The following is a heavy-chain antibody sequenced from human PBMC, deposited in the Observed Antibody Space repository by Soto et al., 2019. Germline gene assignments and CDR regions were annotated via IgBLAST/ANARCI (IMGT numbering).Heavy chain of an antibody. CDR1: GFNFNTYF. J-gene: IGHJ4*02. Sequence: QVQLVQSGGGVVQPGRSLRLSCAASGFNFNTYFMHWVRQAPGKGLEWVAMIFPNGRDKEYADSVKGRFTISRDNSNNRRYLQMDSLRPEYTAVYYFARDDDHGSNCDLAYWGQGALVTVSS. CDR3: ARDDDHGSNCDLAY. V-gene: IGHV3-30*13. D-gene: IGHD1-26*01. CDR2: IFPNGRDK.